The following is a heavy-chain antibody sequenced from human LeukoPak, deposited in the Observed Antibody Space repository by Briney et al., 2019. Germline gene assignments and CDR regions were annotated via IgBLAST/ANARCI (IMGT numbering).Heavy chain of an antibody. CDR2: ISWNSGSI. CDR1: GFTFDDYA. V-gene: IGHV3-9*03. D-gene: IGHD5-18*01. J-gene: IGHJ4*02. CDR3: AKGRGVYSYGLPDY. Sequence: PGGSLRLSCAASGFTFDDYAMHWVRQAPGKGLEWVSGISWNSGSIGYADSVKGRFTISRDNAKNSLYLQMNSLRAEDMALYYCAKGRGVYSYGLPDYWGQGTLVTVSS.